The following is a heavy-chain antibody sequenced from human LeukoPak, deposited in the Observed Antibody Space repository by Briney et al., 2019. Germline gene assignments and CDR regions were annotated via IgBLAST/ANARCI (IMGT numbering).Heavy chain of an antibody. CDR1: GFTFSSYE. J-gene: IGHJ4*02. V-gene: IGHV3-48*03. Sequence: GGSLRLSCAASGFTFSSYEMNWVRRAPGKGLEWVSYISSSGSTIYYADSVKGRFTISRDNAKNSLCLQMNSLRAEDTAVYYCARDSSGWYRFEYWGQGTLVTVSS. CDR3: ARDSSGWYRFEY. CDR2: ISSSGSTI. D-gene: IGHD6-19*01.